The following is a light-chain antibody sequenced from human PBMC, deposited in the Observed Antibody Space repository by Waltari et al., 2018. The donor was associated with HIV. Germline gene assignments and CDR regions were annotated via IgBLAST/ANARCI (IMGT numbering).Light chain of an antibody. CDR3: QSYDSSMSLYV. J-gene: IGLJ1*01. CDR1: SFNIGAGYD. Sequence: QSVLTQPPSVSGAPGQRVTISCTGSSFNIGAGYDVHWYQQLPGTAPNLLIYGNSNRPSGVPDRFSGSKSGTSASLAITGLQAEDEADYYCQSYDSSMSLYVFGTGTKVTVL. V-gene: IGLV1-40*01. CDR2: GNS.